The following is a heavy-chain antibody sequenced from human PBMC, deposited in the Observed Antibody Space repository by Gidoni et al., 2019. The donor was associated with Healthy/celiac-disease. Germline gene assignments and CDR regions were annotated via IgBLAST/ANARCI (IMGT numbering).Heavy chain of an antibody. V-gene: IGHV4-59*01. Sequence: QVQLQESGPGLVKPSETLSLTCTVSGGSIRRYYWSWIRQPPGKGLEWIGYIYYSGSTNYNPSLKSRVTISVDTSKNQFSLKLSSVTAADTAVYYCARGPGNGQWLVTAFDIWGQGTMVTVSS. CDR1: GGSIRRYY. D-gene: IGHD6-19*01. CDR2: IYYSGST. J-gene: IGHJ3*02. CDR3: ARGPGNGQWLVTAFDI.